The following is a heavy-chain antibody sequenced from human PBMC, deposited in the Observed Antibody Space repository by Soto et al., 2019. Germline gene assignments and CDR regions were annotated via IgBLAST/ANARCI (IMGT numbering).Heavy chain of an antibody. CDR3: ARMAGGTVTTPFDY. V-gene: IGHV1-69*06. Sequence: QVQLVQSGAEVKKPGSSVKVSCKASGGTFSSYAISWVRQAPGQGLEWMGGIIPIFGTANYAQKFQGRVTTTADKSTSTAYMELSSLRSEDTALYYCARMAGGTVTTPFDYWGQGTLVTVSS. D-gene: IGHD4-17*01. CDR1: GGTFSSYA. J-gene: IGHJ4*02. CDR2: IIPIFGTA.